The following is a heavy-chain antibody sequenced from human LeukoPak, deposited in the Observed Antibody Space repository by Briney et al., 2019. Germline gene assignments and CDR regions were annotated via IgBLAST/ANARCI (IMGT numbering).Heavy chain of an antibody. CDR2: IKQDGSEK. D-gene: IGHD3-16*01. V-gene: IGHV3-7*03. Sequence: GGSLRLSCAASGFDFSNYWMYWVRQAPGKGLEWVANIKQDGSEKYYVDSVRGRFTISRDNAKNSLSLQMNSLRAEDTAVYYCARSSAVEGDDGMDVWGQGTTVTVSS. J-gene: IGHJ6*02. CDR1: GFDFSNYW. CDR3: ARSSAVEGDDGMDV.